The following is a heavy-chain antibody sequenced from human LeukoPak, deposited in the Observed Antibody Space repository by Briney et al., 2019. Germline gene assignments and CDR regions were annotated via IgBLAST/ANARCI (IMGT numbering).Heavy chain of an antibody. D-gene: IGHD2-15*01. CDR3: ARDIDWLDC. CDR1: GFNMSDYW. CDR2: IKQDGSEI. J-gene: IGHJ5*01. V-gene: IGHV3-7*01. Sequence: PGGSLRLSCIASGFNMSDYWMSWVRQAPGKGLEWVANIKQDGSEIYSGDSLKGRFTISGDNAKNSLYLQMNSLRGEDTAVYYCARDIDWLDCWGQGTLVTVSS.